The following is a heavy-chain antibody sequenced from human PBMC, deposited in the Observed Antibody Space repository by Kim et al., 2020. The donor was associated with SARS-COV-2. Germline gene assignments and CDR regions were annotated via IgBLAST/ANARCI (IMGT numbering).Heavy chain of an antibody. J-gene: IGHJ3*02. V-gene: IGHV4-31*03. D-gene: IGHD3-3*01. CDR2: IYYSGST. Sequence: SETLSLTCTVSGGSISSGGYYWSWIRQHPGKGLEWIGYIYYSGSTYYNPSLKSRVTISVDTSKNQFSLKLSSVTAADTAVYYCARAMGGITIFGVVTVSAFDMWGQGTMVTVSS. CDR3: ARAMGGITIFGVVTVSAFDM. CDR1: GGSISSGGYY.